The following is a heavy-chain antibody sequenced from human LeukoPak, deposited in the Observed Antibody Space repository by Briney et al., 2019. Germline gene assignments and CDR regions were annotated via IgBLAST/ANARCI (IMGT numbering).Heavy chain of an antibody. CDR2: ISSSGSTI. D-gene: IGHD4-17*01. CDR3: ARSPFDYGDHRDYYYYYMDV. Sequence: GGSLRLSCAASGFTFSSYEMNWVRQAPGKGLEWVSYISSSGSTIYYADSVKGRFTISRDNAKNSLYLQMNSLRAEDTAVYYCARSPFDYGDHRDYYYYYMDVWGKGTTVTISS. J-gene: IGHJ6*03. V-gene: IGHV3-48*03. CDR1: GFTFSSYE.